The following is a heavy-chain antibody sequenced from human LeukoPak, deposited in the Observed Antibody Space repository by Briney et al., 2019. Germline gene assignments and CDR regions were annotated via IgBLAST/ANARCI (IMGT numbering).Heavy chain of an antibody. D-gene: IGHD2-15*01. Sequence: PSETLSLTCAVSGGSLSGYYWTWIRQPPGKGLEWIGEINHSGSTNYNPSLKSRVTISVDTSKNQFSLKLSSVTAADTAVYYCARGKVVAATLYYFDYWGQGTLVTVSS. V-gene: IGHV4-34*01. CDR1: GGSLSGYY. CDR2: INHSGST. CDR3: ARGKVVAATLYYFDY. J-gene: IGHJ4*02.